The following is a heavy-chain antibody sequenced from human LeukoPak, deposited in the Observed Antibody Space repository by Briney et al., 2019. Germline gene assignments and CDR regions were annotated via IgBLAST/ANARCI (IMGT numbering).Heavy chain of an antibody. V-gene: IGHV3-53*01. CDR3: ARDRTGDDAFDI. CDR1: GFTVSSYY. Sequence: GGSLRLSCAASGFTVSSYYMSWFRQAPGKGLEWVSVIYSGGSTYYADSVKGRFTISRDNSKNTLYLQMNSLSAEDTAVYYCARDRTGDDAFDIWGQGTMVTVSS. D-gene: IGHD7-27*01. CDR2: IYSGGST. J-gene: IGHJ3*02.